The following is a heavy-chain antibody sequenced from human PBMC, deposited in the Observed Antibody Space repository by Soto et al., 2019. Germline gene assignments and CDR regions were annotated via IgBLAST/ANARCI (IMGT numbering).Heavy chain of an antibody. CDR2: ISVYNGNT. CDR3: ARDPQYSGSLSGGGDAFDI. D-gene: IGHD1-26*01. Sequence: GASVKVSCKASGYSFINCGITWVRQVPGQGLEWIGWISVYNGNTHYAESLQGRVTMTTDTSTTTAYMELRSLTSDDTAMYYCARDPQYSGSLSGGGDAFDIWGQGTMVTVSS. V-gene: IGHV1-18*01. CDR1: GYSFINCG. J-gene: IGHJ3*02.